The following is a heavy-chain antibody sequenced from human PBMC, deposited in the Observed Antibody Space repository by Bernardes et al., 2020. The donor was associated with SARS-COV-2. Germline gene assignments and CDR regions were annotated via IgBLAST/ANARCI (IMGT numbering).Heavy chain of an antibody. CDR3: TRQWSARDASEI. CDR1: GGSISSIYFY. V-gene: IGHV4-39*01. J-gene: IGHJ3*02. CDR2: IYYTGNT. Sequence: SETLSLTCIVSGGSISSIYFYWGWLRQSPGKSLEWIGSIYYTGNTYHNPSLKSRVTMSIQTSENQFSLDVRSVTAADMGVYYCTRQWSARDASEIWGQGTMVTVSS. D-gene: IGHD2-8*01.